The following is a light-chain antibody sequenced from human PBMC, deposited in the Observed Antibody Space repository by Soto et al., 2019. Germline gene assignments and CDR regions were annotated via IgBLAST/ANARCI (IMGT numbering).Light chain of an antibody. Sequence: DIQMTQSPSSLCASVGDRVTITCRASQNISSYLNWYRQKPGKAPNLLIYTASNLQSGVPSRFSGSGSGTDFTLTISSPQPEDFATYYCQQSYNTPVAFGRGTKVEIK. CDR1: QNISSY. CDR2: TAS. V-gene: IGKV1-39*01. CDR3: QQSYNTPVA. J-gene: IGKJ1*01.